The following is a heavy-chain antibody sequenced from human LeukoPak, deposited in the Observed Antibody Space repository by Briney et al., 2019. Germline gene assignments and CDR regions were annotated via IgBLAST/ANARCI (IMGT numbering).Heavy chain of an antibody. V-gene: IGHV3-23*01. CDR3: VRESCSGGSCTYDPFDI. Sequence: HTGGSLRLSCAASGFTFSSYAMSWVRQAPGKGLEWISTISGSGSSTDFADSVRGRFTVSRDISKNTQFLQMNSLRFEDTAVYFCVRESCSGGSCTYDPFDIWGHGTMVTVST. D-gene: IGHD2-15*01. CDR2: ISGSGSST. J-gene: IGHJ3*02. CDR1: GFTFSSYA.